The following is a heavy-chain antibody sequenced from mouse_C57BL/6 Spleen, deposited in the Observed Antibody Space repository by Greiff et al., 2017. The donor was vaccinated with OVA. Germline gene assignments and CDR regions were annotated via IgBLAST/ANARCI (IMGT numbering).Heavy chain of an antibody. Sequence: QVQLQQPGAELVKPGASVKMSCKASGYTFTSYWITWVKQRPGQGLEWIGYIYPGSGSTNYNEKFKSKATLTVDTSSSTAYMQLSSLTSEESAVYYCARDQLGTGFANWGQGTLVTVSA. D-gene: IGHD4-1*01. V-gene: IGHV1-55*01. CDR2: IYPGSGST. J-gene: IGHJ3*01. CDR1: GYTFTSYW. CDR3: ARDQLGTGFAN.